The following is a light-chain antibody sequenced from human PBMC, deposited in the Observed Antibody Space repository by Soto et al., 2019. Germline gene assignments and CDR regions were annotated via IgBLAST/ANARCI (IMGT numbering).Light chain of an antibody. Sequence: DIQMTQSPSTLSASVGDRVTITCRASRSISDWLAWYQQKPGKAPNLLIYTTSSLHSGVPSRFRGSGSGTDFTLTISSLKPEDFETYYCQQSYSTPITFGQGTRLEI. CDR1: RSISDW. CDR2: TTS. J-gene: IGKJ5*01. V-gene: IGKV1-39*01. CDR3: QQSYSTPIT.